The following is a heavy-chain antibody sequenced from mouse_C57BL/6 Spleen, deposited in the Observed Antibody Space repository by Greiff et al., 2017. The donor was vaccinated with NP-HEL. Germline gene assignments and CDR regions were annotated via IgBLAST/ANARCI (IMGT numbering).Heavy chain of an antibody. CDR3: TTTMVTRAWFAY. D-gene: IGHD2-2*01. V-gene: IGHV1-15*01. CDR2: IDPETGGT. CDR1: GYTFTDYE. J-gene: IGHJ3*01. Sequence: QVHVKQSGAELVRPGASVTLSCKASGYTFTDYEMHWVKQTPVHGLEWIGAIDPETGGTAYNQKFKGKAILTADKSSSTAYMELRSLTSEDSAVYYCTTTMVTRAWFAYWGQGTLVTVSA.